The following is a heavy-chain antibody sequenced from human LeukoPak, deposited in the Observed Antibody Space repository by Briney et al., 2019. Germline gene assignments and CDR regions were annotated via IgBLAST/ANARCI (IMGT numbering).Heavy chain of an antibody. J-gene: IGHJ4*02. CDR2: IYTSGTT. CDR1: GASISSDTYY. D-gene: IGHD3-3*01. CDR3: AREGFWSGYSAY. Sequence: SETLSLTCTVSGASISSDTYYWSWIRQPVGKGLEWIGRIYTSGTTNYNPSLKSRVTISVDTSKNQFSLKLSSVTAADTAVYYCAREGFWSGYSAYWGQGTLVTVSS. V-gene: IGHV4-61*02.